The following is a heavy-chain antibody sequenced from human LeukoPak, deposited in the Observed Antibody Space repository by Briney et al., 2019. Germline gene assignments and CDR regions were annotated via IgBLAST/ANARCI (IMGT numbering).Heavy chain of an antibody. D-gene: IGHD3-22*01. CDR3: AREYYDSSGYYFYVDY. CDR2: INPSGGST. Sequence: ASVKVSCKASGYTFTSYYMHWVRQAPGQGLEWMGIINPSGGSTSYAQKFQGRVTMTRDTSTSTVYMELSSLRSEDTAVYYCAREYYDSSGYYFYVDYWGQRTLVTVSS. CDR1: GYTFTSYY. J-gene: IGHJ4*02. V-gene: IGHV1-46*01.